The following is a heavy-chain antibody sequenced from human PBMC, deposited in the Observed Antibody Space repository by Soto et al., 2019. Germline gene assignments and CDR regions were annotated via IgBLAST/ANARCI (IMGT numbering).Heavy chain of an antibody. V-gene: IGHV1-18*01. CDR3: GRDPMTGYLKFDY. CDR1: GYTFTSYG. Sequence: QVQLVQSGAEVKKPGASVKVSCKASGYTFTSYGISWVRQAPGQGLEWIGWSSAYNGNTNYAQKFQGRVTMATDTSTSTAYMELRSLRSDDTAVYYCGRDPMTGYLKFDYWCQGTLVTVSS. D-gene: IGHD3-9*01. CDR2: SSAYNGNT. J-gene: IGHJ4*02.